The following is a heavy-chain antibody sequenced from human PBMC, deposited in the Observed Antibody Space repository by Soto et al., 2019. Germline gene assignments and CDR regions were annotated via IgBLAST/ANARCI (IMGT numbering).Heavy chain of an antibody. CDR3: ARRAPPMDV. V-gene: IGHV1-18*01. Sequence: ASVKVSCKASGYTFTSYGLSWVRQAPGQGLEWMGRISAYNYNTNYAQKLQGRVTMTTDTSTSTAYMELRSLRSDDTAVYFCARRAPPMDVWGQGTTVTVSS. CDR2: ISAYNYNT. J-gene: IGHJ6*02. CDR1: GYTFTSYG.